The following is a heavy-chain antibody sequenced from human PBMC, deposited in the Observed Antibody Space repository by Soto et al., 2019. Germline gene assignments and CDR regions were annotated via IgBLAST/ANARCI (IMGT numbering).Heavy chain of an antibody. D-gene: IGHD3-10*01. Sequence: ASVKVSCKASGGTFSSYAISWVRQAPGQGLEWMGGIIPIFGTANYAQKFQGRVTITADKSTSTAYMELSSLRSEDTAVYYCARDYGSGGRDFDYWGQGTLVTVSS. CDR3: ARDYGSGGRDFDY. CDR1: GGTFSSYA. CDR2: IIPIFGTA. V-gene: IGHV1-69*06. J-gene: IGHJ4*02.